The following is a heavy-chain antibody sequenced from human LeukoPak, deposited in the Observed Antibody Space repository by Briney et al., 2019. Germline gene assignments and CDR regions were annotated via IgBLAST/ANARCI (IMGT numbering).Heavy chain of an antibody. CDR1: GFTFSSYE. D-gene: IGHD6-19*01. J-gene: IGHJ4*02. Sequence: GGSLRLSCAASGFTFSSYEMNWVRQAPGKGLEWVSYISSSGSTIYYADSVKGRFTISRDNTKNSLYLQMNSLRAEDTAAYYCARLPHVAGGDYWGQGTLVTVSS. V-gene: IGHV3-48*03. CDR2: ISSSGSTI. CDR3: ARLPHVAGGDY.